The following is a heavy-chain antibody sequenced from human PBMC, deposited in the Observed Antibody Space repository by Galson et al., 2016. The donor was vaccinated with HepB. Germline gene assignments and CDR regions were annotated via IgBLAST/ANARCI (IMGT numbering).Heavy chain of an antibody. CDR1: GGSISSGDYS. J-gene: IGHJ5*02. V-gene: IGHV4-30-2*01. CDR3: ARGQYTFGP. CDR2: IYQSGGT. Sequence: TLSLTCAVSGGSISSGDYSWSWIRQPPGKGLEWIGYIYQSGGTCYNPSLKSRVTISLDRSKNQFSLKLSSVTAADTAVYYCARGQYTFGPWGRGTLVTVSS. D-gene: IGHD5-18*01.